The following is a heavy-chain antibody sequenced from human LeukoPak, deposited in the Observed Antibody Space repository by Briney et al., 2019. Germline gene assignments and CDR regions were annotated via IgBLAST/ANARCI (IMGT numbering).Heavy chain of an antibody. Sequence: ASVKVSCKASGYTFTSYYMHWVRQAPGQGLECMGIINPSGGSTSYAQKFQGRVTMTRDMSTSTVYMELSSLRSEDTAVYYCAGGRITIFGVVNNEFDYWGQGTLVTVSS. V-gene: IGHV1-46*01. CDR2: INPSGGST. D-gene: IGHD3-3*01. CDR1: GYTFTSYY. J-gene: IGHJ4*02. CDR3: AGGRITIFGVVNNEFDY.